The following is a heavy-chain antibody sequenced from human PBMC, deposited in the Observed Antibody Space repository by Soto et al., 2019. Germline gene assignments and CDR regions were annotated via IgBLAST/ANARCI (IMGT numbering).Heavy chain of an antibody. Sequence: SETLSLTCAVSGGSISSGGYSWSWIRQPPGKGLEWIGYIYHSGSTYYNPSLKSRVTISVDRSKNQFSLKLSSVTAADTAVYYCARGYATTRYYYYYGMDVWGQGTTVTVSS. CDR2: IYHSGST. V-gene: IGHV4-30-2*01. CDR1: GGSISSGGYS. D-gene: IGHD2-2*01. J-gene: IGHJ6*02. CDR3: ARGYATTRYYYYYGMDV.